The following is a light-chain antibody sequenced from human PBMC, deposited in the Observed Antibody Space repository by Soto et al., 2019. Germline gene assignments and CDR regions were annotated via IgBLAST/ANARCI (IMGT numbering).Light chain of an antibody. CDR1: SSDVGGYNY. CDR3: SSYTSSSTPV. CDR2: DVS. J-gene: IGLJ2*01. Sequence: QSVLTQPASVSGSPGQSITISCTGTSSDVGGYNYVSWYQQHPGKAPKLMIYDVSNRPSGVSNRFSGSKSGNTASLTISGLQAEDGADYYCSSYTSSSTPVFGGGTKVTVL. V-gene: IGLV2-14*01.